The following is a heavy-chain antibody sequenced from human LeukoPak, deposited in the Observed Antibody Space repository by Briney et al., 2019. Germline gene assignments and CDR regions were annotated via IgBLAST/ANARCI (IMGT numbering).Heavy chain of an antibody. Sequence: SETLSLTCAVSGGSISSSNWWSWVRQPPGKGLEWIGEIYHSGSTNYNPSLKSRVTISVDKSKNQFSLKLSSVTAADTAVYYCARVGVRSTIFDHTTPQYYFDYWGQGTLVTVSS. J-gene: IGHJ4*02. V-gene: IGHV4-4*02. CDR2: IYHSGST. CDR3: ARVGVRSTIFDHTTPQYYFDY. CDR1: GGSISSSNW. D-gene: IGHD3-3*01.